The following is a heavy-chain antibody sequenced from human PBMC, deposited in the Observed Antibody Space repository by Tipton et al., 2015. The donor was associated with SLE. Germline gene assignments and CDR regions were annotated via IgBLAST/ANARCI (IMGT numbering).Heavy chain of an antibody. CDR1: GGSISGYY. V-gene: IGHV4-4*07. Sequence: TLSLTCTVSGGSISGYYWSWFRQPAGKGLEWIGRVYSSGSTIYNPSLNSRVTVSVDTSTKQFSLQLTSVIAADTALYYCARTNGGGATFFDYWGQGVLVTISS. CDR2: VYSSGST. CDR3: ARTNGGGATFFDY. D-gene: IGHD3-16*01. J-gene: IGHJ4*02.